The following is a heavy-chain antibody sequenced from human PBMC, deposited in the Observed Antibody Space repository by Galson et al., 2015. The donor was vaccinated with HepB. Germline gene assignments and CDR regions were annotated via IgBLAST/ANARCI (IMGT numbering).Heavy chain of an antibody. CDR1: GFTFSSYA. V-gene: IGHV3-30*04. CDR3: ARVHIGSTQGPGAIDY. D-gene: IGHD2-21*01. Sequence: SLRLSCAASGFTFSSYAMHWVRQAPGKGLEWVAVISYDGGSKYYADSVKGRFTISRDNSKNTLYLQMNSLRAEDTAVYYCARVHIGSTQGPGAIDYWGQGTLVTVSS. CDR2: ISYDGGSK. J-gene: IGHJ4*02.